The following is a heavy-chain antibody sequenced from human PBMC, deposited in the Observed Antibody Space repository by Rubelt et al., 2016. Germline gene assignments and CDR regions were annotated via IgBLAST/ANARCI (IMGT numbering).Heavy chain of an antibody. V-gene: IGHV3-7*05. CDR2: IKQDRSAK. CDR1: GFTFSNYW. Sequence: EVQLVESGGGLVQPGGSLRLSCVASGFTFSNYWMAWVRQAPGTGLEWVANIKQDRSAKYYEDSVKGRFIISRDNAKNSLSLQMNSLRAEDTAVYYCSRTLDSCGQGTLVTVSS. J-gene: IGHJ5*01. CDR3: SRTLDS.